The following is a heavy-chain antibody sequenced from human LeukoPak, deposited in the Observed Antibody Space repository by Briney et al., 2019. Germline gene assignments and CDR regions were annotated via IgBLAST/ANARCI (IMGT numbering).Heavy chain of an antibody. V-gene: IGHV3-7*01. CDR3: ATPSGYSSGWYPFDY. Sequence: GGSLRLSCAASGFTFSSYLMSWVRQAPGKGLEWVANIKQDGTEKYYVDSVRGRFTISRDNAKNSLYLQMNSLRAEDTAVYYCATPSGYSSGWYPFDYWGQGTLVTVSS. CDR2: IKQDGTEK. D-gene: IGHD6-19*01. J-gene: IGHJ4*02. CDR1: GFTFSSYL.